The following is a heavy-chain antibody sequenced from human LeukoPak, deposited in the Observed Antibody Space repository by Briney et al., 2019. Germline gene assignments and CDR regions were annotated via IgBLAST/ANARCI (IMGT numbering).Heavy chain of an antibody. CDR3: ARAIRYDSSRGAFDI. J-gene: IGHJ3*02. D-gene: IGHD3-22*01. CDR2: IDWDDDK. V-gene: IGHV2-70*04. CDR1: GSSLSTSGMR. Sequence: SGPTLVNPTQTLTLTCTFSGSSLSTSGMRVSWIRQPPGKALEWLARIDWDDDKFYSTSLKNWLTISKDTSKNQVVLTMTNMDPVDTATYYCARAIRYDSSRGAFDIWGQGTMVTVSS.